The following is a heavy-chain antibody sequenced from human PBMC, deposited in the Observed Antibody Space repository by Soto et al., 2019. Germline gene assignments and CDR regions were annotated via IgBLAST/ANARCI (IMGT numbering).Heavy chain of an antibody. D-gene: IGHD2-2*01. Sequence: SETLSLTCTVSGGSISSGGYYWSWIRQHPGKGLEWIGYIYYSGSTYYNPSLKSRVTISVDTSKNQFSLKLSSVTAADTAVYYCARMNLRSSTSCFSYDCHGMDVWGQGTTVTVSS. CDR2: IYYSGST. CDR1: GGSISSGGYY. J-gene: IGHJ6*02. CDR3: ARMNLRSSTSCFSYDCHGMDV. V-gene: IGHV4-31*03.